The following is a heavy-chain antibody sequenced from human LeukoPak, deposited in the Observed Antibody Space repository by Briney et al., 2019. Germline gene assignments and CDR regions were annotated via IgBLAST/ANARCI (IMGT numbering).Heavy chain of an antibody. CDR2: IYPADSDT. CDR3: ARQYSHYCDF. Sequence: PGDSLKISCNASGYYFASQWIAWVRQMPGKGLEWVGVIYPADSDTRYRPSFQGQVSISADKSINTAYLQWGSLKSSDTATYYCARQYSHYCDFWGEGTLVTVSS. J-gene: IGHJ4*02. D-gene: IGHD5-12*01. CDR1: GYYFASQW. V-gene: IGHV5-51*01.